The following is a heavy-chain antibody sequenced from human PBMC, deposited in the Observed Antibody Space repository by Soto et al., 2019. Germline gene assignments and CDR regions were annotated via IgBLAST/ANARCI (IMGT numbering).Heavy chain of an antibody. D-gene: IGHD5-12*01. CDR3: ASSRSPPWLYFDY. V-gene: IGHV4-39*01. Sequence: SETLSLTCTVSGGSISSSSYYWGWIRQPPGKGLEWIGSIYYSGSTYYNPSLKSRVTISVDTSKNQFSLKLSSVTAADTAVYYCASSRSPPWLYFDYWGQGTLVTVSS. CDR1: GGSISSSSYY. CDR2: IYYSGST. J-gene: IGHJ4*02.